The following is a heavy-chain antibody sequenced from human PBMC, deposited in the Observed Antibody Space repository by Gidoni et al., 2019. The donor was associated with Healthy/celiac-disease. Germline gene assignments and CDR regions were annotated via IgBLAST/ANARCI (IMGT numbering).Heavy chain of an antibody. CDR1: GYTFTSYY. J-gene: IGHJ4*02. CDR3: ARVQFRQQVDY. V-gene: IGHV1-46*01. D-gene: IGHD6-13*01. CDR2: INPSGGST. Sequence: QVKLVQSGAEVKKPGASVKVSGKAYGYTFTSYYMHWVRQAPGQGLEWMGIINPSGGSTSYAQKFQGRVTMTSDTSTSTVYMELSSLRSADTAVYYCARVQFRQQVDYWGQGTLVTVSS.